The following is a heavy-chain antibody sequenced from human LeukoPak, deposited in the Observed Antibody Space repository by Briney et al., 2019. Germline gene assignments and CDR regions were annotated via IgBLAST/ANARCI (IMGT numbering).Heavy chain of an antibody. CDR1: GGSISSYY. CDR3: ARTTEVGYTYDDVYYYYMVV. J-gene: IGHJ6*03. Sequence: KPSETLSLTCTVSGGSISSYYWSWIRQPPGKGLEWIGYIYYSGSTNYNPSLKSRVTISVDSSKNQFSLKLSSVTAADTAVYYCARTTEVGYTYDDVYYYYMVVWGKGTTVTISS. V-gene: IGHV4-59*01. D-gene: IGHD5-18*01. CDR2: IYYSGST.